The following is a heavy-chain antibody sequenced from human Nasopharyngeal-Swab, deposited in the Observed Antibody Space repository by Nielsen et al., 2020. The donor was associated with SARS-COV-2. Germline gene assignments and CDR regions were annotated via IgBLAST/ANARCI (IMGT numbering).Heavy chain of an antibody. D-gene: IGHD1-26*01. J-gene: IGHJ4*02. Sequence: RQAPGKGLEWIGEINHSGSTNYNPSLKSRVTISVDTSKNQFSPKLSSVTAADTAVYYCARGPQGGSRRPYYFDYWGQGTLVTVSS. CDR3: ARGPQGGSRRPYYFDY. CDR2: INHSGST. V-gene: IGHV4-34*01.